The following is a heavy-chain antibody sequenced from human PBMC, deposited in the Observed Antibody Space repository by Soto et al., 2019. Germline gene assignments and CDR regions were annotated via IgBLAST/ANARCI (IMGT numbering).Heavy chain of an antibody. CDR1: CGSISSYY. D-gene: IGHD6-13*01. CDR3: ARGAAAGDDYGMDA. J-gene: IGHJ6*02. CDR2: IYSSGRT. V-gene: IGHV4-4*07. Sequence: QVKLLESGPGLAKPSETLSLTCSVSCGSISSYYWNWIRQSAGKGLEWIGRIYSSGRTNYNPSLQRRVTMSVDTSKRQFSLKLSSVTAADTAVYYCARGAAAGDDYGMDAWGQGTTVTVSS.